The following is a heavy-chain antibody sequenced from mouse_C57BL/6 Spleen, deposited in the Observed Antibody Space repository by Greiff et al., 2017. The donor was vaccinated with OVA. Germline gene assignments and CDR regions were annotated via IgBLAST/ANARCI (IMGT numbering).Heavy chain of an antibody. CDR3: ARKDLLLDYYAMDY. CDR2: IHPNSGST. D-gene: IGHD2-1*01. J-gene: IGHJ4*01. CDR1: GYTFTSYW. V-gene: IGHV1-64*01. Sequence: QVQLQQPGAELVKPGASVKLSCKASGYTFTSYWMHWVKQRPGPGLEWIGMIHPNSGSTNYNEKFKSKATLTVDKSSSTAYMQLSSLTSEDSAVYYCARKDLLLDYYAMDYWGQGTSVTVSS.